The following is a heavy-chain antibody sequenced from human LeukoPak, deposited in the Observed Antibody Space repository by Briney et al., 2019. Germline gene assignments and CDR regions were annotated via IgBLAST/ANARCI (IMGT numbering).Heavy chain of an antibody. D-gene: IGHD6-13*01. CDR1: GFTFSSYA. CDR2: ISGSGGST. Sequence: GGSLRLSCAASGFTFSSYAMSWVRQAPGKGLEWVSAISGSGGSTYYADSVKGRFTISRDNSKNTLYLQMNSLGAEDTAVYYCAKRPYSSSWYGFYGYWGQGTLVTVSS. J-gene: IGHJ4*02. V-gene: IGHV3-23*01. CDR3: AKRPYSSSWYGFYGY.